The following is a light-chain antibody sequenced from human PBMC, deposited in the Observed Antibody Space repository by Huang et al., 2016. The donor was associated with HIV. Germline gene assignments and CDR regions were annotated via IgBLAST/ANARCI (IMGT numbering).Light chain of an antibody. CDR2: GAS. Sequence: EIVLTQSPGTLSLSPGERATLSCRASQSVSSRYLAWYQQKPGQAPGLLIYGASYRATGIPDRFSGSGSGTDFTLTISRLEPEDLAVYYCQQYGTSRIFTFGPGTRVDIK. CDR3: QQYGTSRIFT. V-gene: IGKV3-20*01. CDR1: QSVSSRY. J-gene: IGKJ3*01.